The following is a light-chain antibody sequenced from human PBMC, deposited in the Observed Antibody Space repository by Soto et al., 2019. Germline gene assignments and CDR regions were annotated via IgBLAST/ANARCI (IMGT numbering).Light chain of an antibody. Sequence: EIVMTQSPATLSVSPGERATLSCRASQSVSSNLAWYQRKPGQAPRLLIYGASTRATGIPARFSGSGSGTEFTITISSLQSEDFAVYYCQQYNLWPPWTFGQGTKVEIK. CDR2: GAS. CDR1: QSVSSN. CDR3: QQYNLWPPWT. V-gene: IGKV3-15*01. J-gene: IGKJ1*01.